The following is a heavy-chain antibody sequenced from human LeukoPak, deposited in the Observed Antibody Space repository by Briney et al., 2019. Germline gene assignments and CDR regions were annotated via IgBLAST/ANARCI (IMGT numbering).Heavy chain of an antibody. CDR3: AKFDEIRIFGVVIRDGIKSFDY. CDR1: GFTFSSYA. V-gene: IGHV3-23*01. CDR2: ISGSGGST. Sequence: PGGSLRLSSAASGFTFSSYAMSWVRQAPGKGLEWVSAISGSGGSTYYADSVKGRFTISRDNSKNTLYLQMNSLRAEDTAVYYCAKFDEIRIFGVVIRDGIKSFDYWGQGTLVTVSS. D-gene: IGHD3-3*01. J-gene: IGHJ4*02.